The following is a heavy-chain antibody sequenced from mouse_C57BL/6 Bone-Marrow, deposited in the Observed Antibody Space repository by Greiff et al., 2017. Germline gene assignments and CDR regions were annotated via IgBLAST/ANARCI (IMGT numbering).Heavy chain of an antibody. CDR1: GYTFTSYG. Sequence: VQLQESGAELARPGASVKLSCKASGYTFTSYGISWVKQRTGQGLEWIGEIYPRSGNTYYNEKFKGKATLTADKSSSTAYMELRSLTSEDAAVYFCARYGTTVVARDYWGQGTTLTVSS. J-gene: IGHJ2*01. D-gene: IGHD1-1*01. CDR3: ARYGTTVVARDY. V-gene: IGHV1-81*01. CDR2: IYPRSGNT.